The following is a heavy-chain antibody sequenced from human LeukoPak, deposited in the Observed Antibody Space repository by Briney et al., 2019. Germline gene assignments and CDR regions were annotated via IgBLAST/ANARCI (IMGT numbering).Heavy chain of an antibody. J-gene: IGHJ4*02. V-gene: IGHV4-34*12. CDR2: VFDGNTT. Sequence: ASDTLSLTCAVYGESLNYYYWSWIRQSPEKGLEWIGEVFDGNTTNYNPSLKSRVTISAVTSSNQFSLNLKSVTAADTAVYYCASGAWATRLHSWAQGTLVIVSS. CDR1: GESLNYYY. CDR3: ASGAWATRLHS. D-gene: IGHD5-24*01.